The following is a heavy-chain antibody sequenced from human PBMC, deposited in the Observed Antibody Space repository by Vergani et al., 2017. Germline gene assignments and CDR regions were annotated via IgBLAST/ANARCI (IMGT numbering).Heavy chain of an antibody. Sequence: EVQLVESGGGLVKPGGSLRLSCAASGFTFSSYSMNWVRQAPGKGLEWVSSISSSSSYIYYADSVKGRFTISRDNAKNSLYLQMNSLRAEDTAVYYCARAGGYDYVWGGSYYFDYWGQGTLVTVSS. CDR3: ARAGGYDYVWGGSYYFDY. D-gene: IGHD3-16*01. CDR2: ISSSSSYI. CDR1: GFTFSSYS. J-gene: IGHJ4*02. V-gene: IGHV3-21*01.